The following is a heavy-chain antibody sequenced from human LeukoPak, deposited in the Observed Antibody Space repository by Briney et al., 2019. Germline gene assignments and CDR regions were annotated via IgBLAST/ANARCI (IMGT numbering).Heavy chain of an antibody. Sequence: ASVKVSCKASGYTFTGYYMHWVRQAPGQGLEWMGWINPNSGGTNYAQKLQGRVTMTTDTSTSTAYMELRSLRSDDTAVYYCARVDTGYGDYDYWGQGTLVTVSS. D-gene: IGHD4-17*01. CDR1: GYTFTGYY. J-gene: IGHJ4*02. V-gene: IGHV1-2*02. CDR3: ARVDTGYGDYDY. CDR2: INPNSGGT.